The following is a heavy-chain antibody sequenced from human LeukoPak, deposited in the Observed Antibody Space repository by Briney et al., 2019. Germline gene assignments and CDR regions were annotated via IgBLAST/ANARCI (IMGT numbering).Heavy chain of an antibody. J-gene: IGHJ4*02. CDR3: ARAPAAAVPRD. Sequence: KTSETLSLTCTISGGSVITTHWWNWVRQSPGKGLEWIGEIYHSGRANYNPSLKGRVTISVDTSKNQFSLKLSSVTAADTAVYYCARAPAAAVPRDWGQGTLVTVSS. CDR2: IYHSGRA. CDR1: GGSVITTHW. V-gene: IGHV4-4*02. D-gene: IGHD6-13*01.